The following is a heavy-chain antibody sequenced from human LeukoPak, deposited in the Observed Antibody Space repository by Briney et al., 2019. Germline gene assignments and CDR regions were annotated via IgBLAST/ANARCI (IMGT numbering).Heavy chain of an antibody. CDR1: GFTFSDYY. Sequence: PGGSLRLSCAASGFTFSDYYMSWMRPAPGKGLEWVSYISSSGSTIYYADSVKGRFTISRDNAKNSLYLQMNSLRAEDTAVYYCARDLGIAAAGTLYNVFDPWGQGTLVTVSS. D-gene: IGHD6-13*01. J-gene: IGHJ5*02. V-gene: IGHV3-11*01. CDR2: ISSSGSTI. CDR3: ARDLGIAAAGTLYNVFDP.